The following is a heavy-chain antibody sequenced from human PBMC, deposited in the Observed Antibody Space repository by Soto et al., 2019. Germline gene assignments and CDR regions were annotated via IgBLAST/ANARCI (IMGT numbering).Heavy chain of an antibody. D-gene: IGHD3-3*01. Sequence: EVQLVESGGGLVTPGGSLRLSCEASGFSFSNAWMTWVRQAPGKGLEWVGRITNKENGEATKYAAPVKGRFTISRDDSKNMLYLQMDSLQADDTAVYYWAAGRRGSNEWSLDHWGQGTQGTVSS. CDR2: ITNKENGEAT. V-gene: IGHV3-15*06. CDR3: AAGRRGSNEWSLDH. J-gene: IGHJ4*02. CDR1: GFSFSNAW.